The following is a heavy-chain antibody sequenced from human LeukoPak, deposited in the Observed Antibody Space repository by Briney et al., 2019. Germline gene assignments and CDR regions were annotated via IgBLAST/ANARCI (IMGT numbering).Heavy chain of an antibody. Sequence: ASVKVSCKVSGYTLTELSMHWVRQAPGKGLEWMGGFDPEDGETIHAQKFQGRVTITADESTSTAYMELSSLRSEDTAVYYCAGPKYSSGWYPYYGMDVWGQGTTVTVSS. CDR3: AGPKYSSGWYPYYGMDV. J-gene: IGHJ6*02. CDR2: FDPEDGET. D-gene: IGHD6-19*01. CDR1: GYTLTELS. V-gene: IGHV1-24*01.